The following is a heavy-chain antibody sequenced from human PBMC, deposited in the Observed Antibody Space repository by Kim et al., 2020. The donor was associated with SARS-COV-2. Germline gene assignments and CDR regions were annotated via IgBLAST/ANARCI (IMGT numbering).Heavy chain of an antibody. J-gene: IGHJ4*02. CDR2: IDWDDDK. V-gene: IGHV2-70*11. CDR3: ARMVAGSTALDY. CDR1: GFSLSTSGMC. Sequence: SGPTLVNPTQTLTLTCTFSGFSLSTSGMCVSWIRQPPGEALEWHARIDWDDDKYYSTSLTNRLTISKDTSKNQVVLTVTNLDPVDTATYYCARMVAGSTALDYWGKGTLVTVSS. D-gene: IGHD3-10*01.